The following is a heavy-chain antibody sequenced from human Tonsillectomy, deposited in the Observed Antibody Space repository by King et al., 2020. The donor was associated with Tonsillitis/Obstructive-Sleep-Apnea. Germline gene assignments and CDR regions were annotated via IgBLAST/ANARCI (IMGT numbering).Heavy chain of an antibody. J-gene: IGHJ4*02. V-gene: IGHV1-46*01. CDR2: INPSGGST. Sequence: QLVQSGAEVKKPGASVKVSCKASGYTFTSYSMHWVRQAPGQGLEWMGIINPSGGSTSYAQKFQGRVTMTRETSTTTVYMELSSLRSEDTAVYYCAGGPTRGYFDYWGQGTLVTVSS. D-gene: IGHD3-16*01. CDR3: AGGPTRGYFDY. CDR1: GYTFTSYS.